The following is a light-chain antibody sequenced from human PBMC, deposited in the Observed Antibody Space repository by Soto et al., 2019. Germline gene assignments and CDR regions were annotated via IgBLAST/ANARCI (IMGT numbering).Light chain of an antibody. Sequence: QSALTQPRSVSGSPGQSVTISCTGTSSEVDGYNYVSWYQQHAGKAPKLMIYDVSKRPSGVPDRFSGPKSGNPGSLTISGHQAEDEAAYYFCSYAGTYAYVFANETKFTV. CDR1: SSEVDGYNY. CDR2: DVS. V-gene: IGLV2-11*01. J-gene: IGLJ1*01. CDR3: CSYAGTYAYV.